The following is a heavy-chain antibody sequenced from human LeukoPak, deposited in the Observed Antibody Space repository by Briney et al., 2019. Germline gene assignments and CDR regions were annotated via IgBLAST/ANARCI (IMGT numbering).Heavy chain of an antibody. D-gene: IGHD6-13*01. CDR3: ARTTLLAYSSSWPRGDAFDI. Sequence: GASVKVSCKASGGTFSSYAISWVRQAPGQGLEWMGWINPNSGGTNYAQKFQGRVTMTRDTSISTAYMELSRLRSDDTAVYYCARTTLLAYSSSWPRGDAFDIWGQGTMVTVSS. CDR1: GGTFSSYA. CDR2: INPNSGGT. V-gene: IGHV1-2*02. J-gene: IGHJ3*02.